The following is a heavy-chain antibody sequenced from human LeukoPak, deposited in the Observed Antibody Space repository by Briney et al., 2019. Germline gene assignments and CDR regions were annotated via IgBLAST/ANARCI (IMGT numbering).Heavy chain of an antibody. D-gene: IGHD2-2*01. CDR2: IKQDGSEK. Sequence: PGGPLRLSCAASGFTFSSYWMSWVRQAPGKGLEWVANIKQDGSEKYYVDSVKGRFTISRDNAKNSLYLQMNSLRAEDTAVYYCARAGFYCSSTSCSNVENWGQGTLVTVSS. V-gene: IGHV3-7*01. J-gene: IGHJ4*02. CDR1: GFTFSSYW. CDR3: ARAGFYCSSTSCSNVEN.